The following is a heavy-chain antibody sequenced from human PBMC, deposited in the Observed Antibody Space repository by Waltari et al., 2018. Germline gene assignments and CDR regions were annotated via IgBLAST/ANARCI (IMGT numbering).Heavy chain of an antibody. J-gene: IGHJ4*02. CDR2: INHSGST. CDR3: ARRANSGWVRS. V-gene: IGHV4-34*01. CDR1: GGSFSGYY. Sequence: VQLQQWGAGLLKPSETLSLTCAVYGGSFSGYYWSWIRQPPGKGLEWIGEINHSGSTNYNPSLKSRVTISVDTSKNQFSLKLSSVTAADTAVYYCARRANSGWVRSWGQGTLVTVSS. D-gene: IGHD6-19*01.